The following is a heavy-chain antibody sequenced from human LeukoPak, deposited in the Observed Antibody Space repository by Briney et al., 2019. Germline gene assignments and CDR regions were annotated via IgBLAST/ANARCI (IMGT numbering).Heavy chain of an antibody. CDR1: GYTFISYA. D-gene: IGHD3-10*01. CDR2: MNAGNGNT. V-gene: IGHV1-3*01. CDR3: AIGETPGSYYRS. Sequence: ASVKVSCKSSGYTFISYAMHWVRQAPGQRLEWMGWMNAGNGNTKYSQKFQGRVTFTRDTSANTAYMEVSSLKSEDMAVYYCAIGETPGSYYRSWGQGTLVTVSS. J-gene: IGHJ5*02.